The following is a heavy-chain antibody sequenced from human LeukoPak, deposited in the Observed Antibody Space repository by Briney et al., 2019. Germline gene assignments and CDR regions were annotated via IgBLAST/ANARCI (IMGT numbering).Heavy chain of an antibody. CDR2: ISGNGDNT. J-gene: IGHJ4*02. D-gene: IGHD3-22*01. CDR3: AKTNGYYDY. V-gene: IGHV3-23*01. Sequence: GGPLSLSCAAPGFTFTNFGMSWVRQAPGKGLEWVSGISGNGDNTYYADSVKGRSSISRDNSKNTLYLQMDSLRAEDTAVYHCAKTNGYYDYWGRGTLVTVSS. CDR1: GFTFTNFG.